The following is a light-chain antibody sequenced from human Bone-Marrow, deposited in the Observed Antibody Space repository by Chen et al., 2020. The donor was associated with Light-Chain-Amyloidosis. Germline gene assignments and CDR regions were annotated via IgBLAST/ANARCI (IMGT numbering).Light chain of an antibody. CDR2: GSS. CDR3: QQYGTSPLT. J-gene: IGKJ4*01. V-gene: IGKV3-20*01. CDR1: QTISSNY. Sequence: IVFLQSPGTLSLSPGEGANLSCRASQTISSNYLTWYQQKFGQAPRLLIYGSSSRATGIPDRFTGSGSGTDFTLTINRLEPEDFAMYYCQQYGTSPLTFGGGTKVEIK.